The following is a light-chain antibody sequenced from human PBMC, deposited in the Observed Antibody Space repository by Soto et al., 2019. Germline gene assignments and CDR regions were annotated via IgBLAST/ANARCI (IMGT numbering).Light chain of an antibody. V-gene: IGKV3-20*01. CDR1: QSVSSSY. Sequence: EIVLTQSPGTLSLSPGERATLSCRASQSVSSSYLAWYQHKPGQAPRLLIYGASSRATGIPDRFSGRGSGTDFTLTSSRLEPEDFAVYYCQQYGSPPHTFGQGTKLEIK. CDR3: QQYGSPPHT. J-gene: IGKJ2*01. CDR2: GAS.